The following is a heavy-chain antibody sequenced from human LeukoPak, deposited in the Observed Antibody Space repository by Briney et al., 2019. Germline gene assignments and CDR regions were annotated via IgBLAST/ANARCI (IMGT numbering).Heavy chain of an antibody. V-gene: IGHV4-61*01. CDR2: IYYSGST. Sequence: ASETLSLTCTVSGGSLSSGSYYWGWIRQPRGKGLEWLGYIYYSGSTNYNPSLRSRVTISVATSKNQFSLKLSAVTAADTDVYYCASEATRTYYDILTGYYQVSEYYFDYWGQGTLVTVSS. CDR1: GGSLSSGSYY. D-gene: IGHD3-9*01. J-gene: IGHJ4*02. CDR3: ASEATRTYYDILTGYYQVSEYYFDY.